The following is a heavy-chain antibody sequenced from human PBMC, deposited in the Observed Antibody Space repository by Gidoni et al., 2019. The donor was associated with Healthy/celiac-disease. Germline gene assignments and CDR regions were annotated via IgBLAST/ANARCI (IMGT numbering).Heavy chain of an antibody. V-gene: IGHV3-30*03. CDR3: ARGEPGIAAAGTPY. CDR2: ISYDGSNK. CDR1: YGSYG. D-gene: IGHD6-13*01. J-gene: IGHJ4*02. Sequence: YGSYGMHWVRQAPGKGLEWVAVISYDGSNKYYADSVKGRFTISRDNSKNTLYLQMNSLRAEDTAVYYCARGEPGIAAAGTPYWGQGTLVTVSS.